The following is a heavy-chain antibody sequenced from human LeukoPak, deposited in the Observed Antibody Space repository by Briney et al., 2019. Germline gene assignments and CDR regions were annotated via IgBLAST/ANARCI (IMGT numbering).Heavy chain of an antibody. CDR1: GYTFTSYY. J-gene: IGHJ4*02. Sequence: ASVKVSCKASGYTFTSYYMHWVRQAPGQGLEWMGIINPSGGSTSYAQKFQGRVTMTRDMSTSTVYMELSSLRSEDTAVYYCARDLGYSRRYYDSSDWGQGTLVTVSS. D-gene: IGHD3-3*01. CDR2: INPSGGST. CDR3: ARDLGYSRRYYDSSD. V-gene: IGHV1-46*01.